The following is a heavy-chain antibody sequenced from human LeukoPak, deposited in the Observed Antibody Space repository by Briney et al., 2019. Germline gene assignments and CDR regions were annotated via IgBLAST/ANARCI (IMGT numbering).Heavy chain of an antibody. V-gene: IGHV1-2*02. CDR1: GYTFTGYY. Sequence: GASVKVSCKASGYTFTGYYMHWVRQAPGQGLEWMGWINPNSGGTNYAQKFQGRLTMTRDTSISTAYMELSSLRSDDTAVYYCARRYSSTWYGFDYWGQGTLVTVSS. D-gene: IGHD6-13*01. J-gene: IGHJ4*02. CDR2: INPNSGGT. CDR3: ARRYSSTWYGFDY.